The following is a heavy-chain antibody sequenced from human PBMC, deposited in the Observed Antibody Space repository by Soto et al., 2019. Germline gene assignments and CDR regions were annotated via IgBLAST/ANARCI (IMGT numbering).Heavy chain of an antibody. CDR2: ISGGGDTT. Sequence: QPGGSLRLSCAASGFTFVAYAMTWVRQAPGKGLEWVSSISGGGDTTYYADSVKGRFTISRDNSKNTLCLQMNTLRAEDTAVYYCAKELSFPHSSSASWGQGTLVTVSS. CDR3: AKELSFPHSSSAS. J-gene: IGHJ5*02. CDR1: GFTFVAYA. V-gene: IGHV3-23*01. D-gene: IGHD3-16*02.